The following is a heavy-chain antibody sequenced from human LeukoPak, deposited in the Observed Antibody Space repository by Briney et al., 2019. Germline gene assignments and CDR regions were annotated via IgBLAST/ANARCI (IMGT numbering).Heavy chain of an antibody. V-gene: IGHV3-48*03. CDR1: GFTFSTYE. CDR2: ITPSGSST. Sequence: PGGSLRLSCVASGFTFSTYEMHWVRQAPGKGLEWLSYITPSGSSTYYADSVKGRFTISRDNAKSSQYLQMNSLRVEDTAVYYCTNHALDYWGQGTLVTASS. D-gene: IGHD2-2*01. J-gene: IGHJ4*02. CDR3: TNHALDY.